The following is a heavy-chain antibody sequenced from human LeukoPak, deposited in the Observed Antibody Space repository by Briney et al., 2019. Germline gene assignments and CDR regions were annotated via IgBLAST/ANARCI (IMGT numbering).Heavy chain of an antibody. CDR3: AKFVISRIAAVDS. J-gene: IGHJ4*02. V-gene: IGHV3-30*02. CDR2: IRYDGNNK. D-gene: IGHD6-13*01. Sequence: GGSLRLSCTASGFPFSSYGMHWVRQAPGKGLEWVAFIRYDGNNKDYTDSVKGRFTISRDNSNNMLYLQMNSLRTDDTAVYFCAKFVISRIAAVDSWGQGTLVIVSS. CDR1: GFPFSSYG.